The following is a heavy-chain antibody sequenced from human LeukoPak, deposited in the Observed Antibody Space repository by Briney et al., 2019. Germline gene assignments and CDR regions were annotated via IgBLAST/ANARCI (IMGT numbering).Heavy chain of an antibody. D-gene: IGHD2-15*01. Sequence: GESLKISCKGSGYSFTSYWNGWVRQMPGKGLEWMGIIYPGDSDTRYSPSFQGQVTISADKSISTAYLQWSSLKASDTAMYYCARSTIEYCSGGSCYAPFDYWGQGTQVTVSS. J-gene: IGHJ4*02. V-gene: IGHV5-51*01. CDR1: GYSFTSYW. CDR3: ARSTIEYCSGGSCYAPFDY. CDR2: IYPGDSDT.